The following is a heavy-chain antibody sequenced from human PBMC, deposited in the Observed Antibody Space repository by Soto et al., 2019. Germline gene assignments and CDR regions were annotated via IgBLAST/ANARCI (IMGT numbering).Heavy chain of an antibody. D-gene: IGHD4-4*01. Sequence: KTSETLSLTCTVSGGSISSGGYYWSWIRQHPGKGLEWIGYIYYSGSTYYNPSLKSRVTISVDTSKNQFSLKLSSVTAADTAVYYCARGEGRTVIGIGMDVWGQGTTVTVS. CDR2: IYYSGST. CDR1: GGSISSGGYY. V-gene: IGHV4-31*03. J-gene: IGHJ6*02. CDR3: ARGEGRTVIGIGMDV.